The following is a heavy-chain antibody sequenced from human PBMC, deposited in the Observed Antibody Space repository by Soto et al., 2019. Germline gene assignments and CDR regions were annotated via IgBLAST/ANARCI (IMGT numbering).Heavy chain of an antibody. CDR3: ARGPPSGSPAPFDY. V-gene: IGHV4-31*03. D-gene: IGHD3-10*01. CDR2: IYYSGST. J-gene: IGHJ4*02. CDR1: GGSISSGGYY. Sequence: SETLSLTCTVSGGSISSGGYYWSWIRQHPGKGLEWIGYIYYSGSTYYNPSLKSRVTISVDTSKNQFSLKLTSVTAADTAVYYCARGPPSGSPAPFDYWGQGTLVTVSS.